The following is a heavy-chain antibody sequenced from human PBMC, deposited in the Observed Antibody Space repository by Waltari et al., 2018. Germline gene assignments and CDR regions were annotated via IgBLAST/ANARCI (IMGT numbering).Heavy chain of an antibody. Sequence: EVQLLESGGGLVQPGGSLRLSCAASGFTFSSYAMTWVRQAPGKGLEWVSVIYSGGSTYYADSVKGRFTISRDNSKNTLYLQMNSLRAEDTAVYYCAKESVHAGFDYWGQGTLVTVSS. J-gene: IGHJ4*02. CDR2: IYSGGST. CDR1: GFTFSSYA. V-gene: IGHV3-23*03. CDR3: AKESVHAGFDY.